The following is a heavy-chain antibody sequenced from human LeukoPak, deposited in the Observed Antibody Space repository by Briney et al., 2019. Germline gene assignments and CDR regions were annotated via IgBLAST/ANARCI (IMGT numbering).Heavy chain of an antibody. CDR2: VSGSGSST. CDR3: AKSRSGSANWALQIFDN. V-gene: IGHV3-23*01. CDR1: GFTFSSYA. J-gene: IGHJ4*02. Sequence: GGSLRLSCAASGFTFSSYALSWVRQAPGKGLEWVSVVSGSGSSTYYADYVKGRFTISRDNSKNSLFVQMNSLRAEDTAVYFCAKSRSGSANWALQIFDNWGQGTLVTVSS. D-gene: IGHD1-1*01.